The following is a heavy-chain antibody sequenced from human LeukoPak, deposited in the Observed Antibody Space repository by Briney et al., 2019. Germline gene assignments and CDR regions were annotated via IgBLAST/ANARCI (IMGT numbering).Heavy chain of an antibody. J-gene: IGHJ5*02. CDR3: TKTDCTSTSCYIGWFDP. CDR2: ISPSGDNT. D-gene: IGHD2-2*02. V-gene: IGHV3-23*01. Sequence: GGSLRLSCAASGFTFSSYGMSWVRQAPGKGREWVSAISPSGDNTYYADSMKGRFTISRDNSRNALYLQVNTLRAADTALYYCTKTDCTSTSCYIGWFDPWGQGTLVTVSS. CDR1: GFTFSSYG.